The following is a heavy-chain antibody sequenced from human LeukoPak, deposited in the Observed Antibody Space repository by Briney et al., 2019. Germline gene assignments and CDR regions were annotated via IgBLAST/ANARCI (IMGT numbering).Heavy chain of an antibody. V-gene: IGHV1-2*02. Sequence: ASVKVSCKASGYTFTGYYMHWVRQAPGQGLEWMGWINPNSGGTNYAQKFQGSVTMTRDTSISTAYMELSRLRSDDTAVYYCARDPDAYSSGRSFDYWGQGTLVTVSS. CDR1: GYTFTGYY. CDR3: ARDPDAYSSGRSFDY. J-gene: IGHJ4*02. CDR2: INPNSGGT. D-gene: IGHD6-19*01.